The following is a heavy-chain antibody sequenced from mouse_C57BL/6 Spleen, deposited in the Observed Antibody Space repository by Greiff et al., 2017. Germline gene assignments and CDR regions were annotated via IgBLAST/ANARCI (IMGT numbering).Heavy chain of an antibody. CDR2: INPSTGGT. D-gene: IGHD2-1*01. V-gene: IGHV1-42*01. CDR3: AREGDGNYGGFAY. CDR1: GYSFTGYY. Sequence: EVQLQQSGPELVKPGASVKISCKASGYSFTGYYMNWVKQSPEKSLEWIGEINPSTGGTTYNQKFKAKATLTVDKSSSTAYMQLESLTSEDSAVYYCAREGDGNYGGFAYWGQGTLVTVSA. J-gene: IGHJ3*01.